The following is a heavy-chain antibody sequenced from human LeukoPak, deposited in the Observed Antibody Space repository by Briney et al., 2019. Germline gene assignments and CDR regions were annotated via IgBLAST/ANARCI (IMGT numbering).Heavy chain of an antibody. CDR3: ASGASVVITDFDY. J-gene: IGHJ4*02. CDR1: GFTFSDYY. D-gene: IGHD3-22*01. Sequence: GGSLRLSCAASGFTFSDYYMSWIRQAPGKGLEWVSYISSSGSTIYYADSVKGRFTISRDNAKNSLYLQMNSLRAEDTAVYYCASGASVVITDFDYWGQGTLVTVSS. V-gene: IGHV3-11*01. CDR2: ISSSGSTI.